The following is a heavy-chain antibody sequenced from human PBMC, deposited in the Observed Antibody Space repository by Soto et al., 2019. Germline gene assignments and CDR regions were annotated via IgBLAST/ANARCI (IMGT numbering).Heavy chain of an antibody. V-gene: IGHV3-74*01. CDR2: IDTYGSAT. Sequence: EVQLVESGGGLVQPGGSLRLSCAASGFTFSSYWMHWVRQPPGKGLMWVSRIDTYGSATKYADSVEGRFTISRDNVGNTLYLDMNFLSAEDTAVYYCARVLKSIGWDNDVYDIWGQGTMVTVSS. D-gene: IGHD6-19*01. J-gene: IGHJ3*02. CDR3: ARVLKSIGWDNDVYDI. CDR1: GFTFSSYW.